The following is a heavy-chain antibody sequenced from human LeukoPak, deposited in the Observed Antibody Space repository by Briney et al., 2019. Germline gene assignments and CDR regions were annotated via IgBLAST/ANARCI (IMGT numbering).Heavy chain of an antibody. CDR2: ISYDGSNE. Sequence: GGSLRLSCAASGFTFSSYAMHWVRQAPGKGLEWVAVISYDGSNEYYADSVKGRFTISRDNSKNTLYLQMNSLRAEDTAVYYCAREGGIVGATAFDYWGQGTLVTVSS. CDR1: GFTFSSYA. J-gene: IGHJ4*02. CDR3: AREGGIVGATAFDY. D-gene: IGHD1-26*01. V-gene: IGHV3-30-3*01.